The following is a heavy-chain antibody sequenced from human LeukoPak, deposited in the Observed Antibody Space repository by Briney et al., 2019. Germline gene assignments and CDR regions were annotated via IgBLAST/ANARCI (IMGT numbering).Heavy chain of an antibody. Sequence: SQTLSLTCTVSGGSISSGSYYWSWIRQPAGKGLEWIGRIYTSGSTNYNPSLKSRVTISVDTSKNQFSLKLSSVTAADTAVYYCARGPQPSYSWFDPWGQGTLVTVSS. CDR1: GGSISSGSYY. V-gene: IGHV4-61*02. CDR2: IYTSGST. CDR3: ARGPQPSYSWFDP. J-gene: IGHJ5*02.